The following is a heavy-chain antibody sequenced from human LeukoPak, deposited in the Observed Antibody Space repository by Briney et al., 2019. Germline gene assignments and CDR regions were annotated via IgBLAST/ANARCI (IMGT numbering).Heavy chain of an antibody. J-gene: IGHJ5*02. CDR1: GGSLSSGGYY. D-gene: IGHD4-17*01. V-gene: IGHV4-61*02. Sequence: SETLSLTCSVSGGSLSSGGYYWNWIRQPAGKGLEWIGRTYSTGRTNYNPSLKSRVSISVDTSNNQFSLRLISVTVADTAVYYCARVGDYGDYVNWFDPWGQGTLVTVSS. CDR3: ARVGDYGDYVNWFDP. CDR2: TYSTGRT.